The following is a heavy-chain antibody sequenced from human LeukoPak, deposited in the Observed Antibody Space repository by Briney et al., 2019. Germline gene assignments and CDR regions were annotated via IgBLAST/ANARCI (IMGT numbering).Heavy chain of an antibody. Sequence: ASVKVSCKASGYTFTGHYLHWVRQAPGQGLELMGWLNPNTGDTLYIQKFQGRVTMTGDTSISTAYMELSRLMSDDTAVYYCARIGLKTTGYYRLDYWGQGTLVTVSS. J-gene: IGHJ4*02. D-gene: IGHD3-9*01. CDR2: LNPNTGDT. CDR3: ARIGLKTTGYYRLDY. CDR1: GYTFTGHY. V-gene: IGHV1-2*02.